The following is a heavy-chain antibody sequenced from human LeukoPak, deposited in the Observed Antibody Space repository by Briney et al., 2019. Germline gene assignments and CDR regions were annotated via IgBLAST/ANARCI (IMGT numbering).Heavy chain of an antibody. Sequence: GGSLRLSCAASGFTFSSYAMSWVRQAPGKGLEWVSAIRGSGGSTYYADSVKGRFTISRDNSKNTLYLQMNSLRAEDTAVYYCARKGPLYYYDSSGYIDYWGQGTLVTVSS. CDR2: IRGSGGST. J-gene: IGHJ4*02. D-gene: IGHD3-22*01. CDR1: GFTFSSYA. CDR3: ARKGPLYYYDSSGYIDY. V-gene: IGHV3-23*01.